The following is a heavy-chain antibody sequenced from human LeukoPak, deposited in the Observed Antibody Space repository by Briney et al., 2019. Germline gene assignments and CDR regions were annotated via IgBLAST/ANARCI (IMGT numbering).Heavy chain of an antibody. CDR3: ATRRPYCIDGVCFTAFDY. CDR2: INPKSGGT. J-gene: IGHJ4*02. D-gene: IGHD2-8*01. CDR1: GYTFTNYY. V-gene: IGHV1-2*02. Sequence: ASVKVSCKASGYTFTNYYAHWVRQAPGQGLEWMGWINPKSGGTYYAQSFQGRVTMTRDTSINTAFVELRRLRSDDTAVYYCATRRPYCIDGVCFTAFDYWGQGTLVTVSP.